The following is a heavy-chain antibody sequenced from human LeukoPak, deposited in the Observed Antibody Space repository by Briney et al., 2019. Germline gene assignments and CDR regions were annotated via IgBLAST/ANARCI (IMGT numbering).Heavy chain of an antibody. CDR2: IHSGGKT. D-gene: IGHD2-15*01. CDR3: TRDLNSGGSC. J-gene: IGHJ4*02. V-gene: IGHV3-53*01. Sequence: AGGSLRLSCAASGFTVSSSYMSWVRQAPGKGLEWVSVIHSGGKTYYADSVKGRFSISRDNSKNTLYLQMNSLRAQDTAVYCCTRDLNSGGSCWGQGALVTVSS. CDR1: GFTVSSSY.